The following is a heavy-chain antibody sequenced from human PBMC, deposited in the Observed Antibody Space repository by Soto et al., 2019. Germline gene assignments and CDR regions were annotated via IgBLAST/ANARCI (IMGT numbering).Heavy chain of an antibody. J-gene: IGHJ4*02. CDR1: GGSISSADFF. CDR2: IYYSGTT. V-gene: IGHV4-30-4*01. Sequence: SETLSLTCTVSGGSISSADFFWTWLRQPPGKGLEWLGCIYYSGTTYYNPSRKGRLISSIDTSRNQFSLSLNSVTAADTAVYFWARAPYLPMARNDFWGQGAQVTVSS. CDR3: ARAPYLPMARNDF. D-gene: IGHD3-10*01.